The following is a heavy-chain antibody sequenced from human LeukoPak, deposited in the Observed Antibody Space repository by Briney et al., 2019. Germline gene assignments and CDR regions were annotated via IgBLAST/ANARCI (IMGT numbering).Heavy chain of an antibody. CDR1: GFTFSTYW. Sequence: GGSLRLSCAASGFTFSTYWMSWVRQAPGKGLEWVANINKDGSEKYYVDSVKGRFTISRDNAKNSLYLQMNSLRTEDTAVYYCARDPALSVYWGQGTLVSVSS. CDR3: ARDPALSVY. D-gene: IGHD5/OR15-5a*01. J-gene: IGHJ4*02. CDR2: INKDGSEK. V-gene: IGHV3-7*01.